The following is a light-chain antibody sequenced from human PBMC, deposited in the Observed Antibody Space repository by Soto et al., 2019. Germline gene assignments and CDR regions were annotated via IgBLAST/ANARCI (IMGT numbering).Light chain of an antibody. J-gene: IGLJ3*02. Sequence: QSALTQPASVSGSPGQSITISCTGTSSDVGGYDYVSWYQQHPGKAPKVMIYDVNNRPPGVSNRFSGSKSGNTASLTISGLQAEDEADYYCSSYTSSSTLVFGGGTKLTVL. CDR1: SSDVGGYDY. CDR3: SSYTSSSTLV. CDR2: DVN. V-gene: IGLV2-14*01.